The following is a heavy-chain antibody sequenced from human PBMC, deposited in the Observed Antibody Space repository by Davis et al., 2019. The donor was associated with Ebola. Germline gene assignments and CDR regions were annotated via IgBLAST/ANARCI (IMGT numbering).Heavy chain of an antibody. CDR2: ISGSGGST. D-gene: IGHD3-3*01. V-gene: IGHV3-23*01. CDR3: AKGGYDFWSGYWSY. J-gene: IGHJ4*02. Sequence: PGESLRPSCAASASTSSSHAMSWVRQAPGKGLEWVSAISGSGGSTYYADSVKGRFTISRDNSKNTLYLQMNSLRAEDTAVYYCAKGGYDFWSGYWSYWGQGTLVTVSS. CDR1: ASTSSSHA.